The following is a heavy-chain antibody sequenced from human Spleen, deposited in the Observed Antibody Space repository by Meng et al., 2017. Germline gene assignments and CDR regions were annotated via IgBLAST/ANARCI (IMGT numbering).Heavy chain of an antibody. D-gene: IGHD3-10*01. CDR3: ARASYGSGSPLGESWFDP. CDR1: GVSISSGGYY. CDR2: IHYSRDT. Sequence: QVQLQESGAGLVKPSQTLSLTCTVSGVSISSGGYYWSWIRQHPGKGLEWIGYIHYSRDTYYNPSLKSRVTISVDASKNQFSLKLSSVTAADTAVYYCARASYGSGSPLGESWFDPWGRGTLVTVSS. V-gene: IGHV4-31*03. J-gene: IGHJ5*02.